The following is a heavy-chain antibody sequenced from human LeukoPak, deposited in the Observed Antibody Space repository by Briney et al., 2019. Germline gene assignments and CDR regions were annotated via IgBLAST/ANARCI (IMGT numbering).Heavy chain of an antibody. V-gene: IGHV1-2*06. J-gene: IGHJ4*02. CDR3: ARGEGPH. Sequence: ASVKVSCKASGYTFTGYYMHWVRQAPGQGLEWMGRINPNSGGTNYAQKFQGRVTMTRDTSTSTVYMELSSLRSEDTAVYYCARGEGPHWGQGTLVTVSS. CDR1: GYTFTGYY. CDR2: INPNSGGT.